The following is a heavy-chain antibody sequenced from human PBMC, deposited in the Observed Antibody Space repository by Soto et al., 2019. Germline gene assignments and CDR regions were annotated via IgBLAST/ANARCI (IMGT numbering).Heavy chain of an antibody. Sequence: VGSLRLSCVASGFAFSGSAVHWVRQASGKGLEWLGRIRTIANRYPTSYSASVKGRFTISRDDSKNTAYLQMNSLKTEDTAVYYCTTHVRATVTIYSPDVKFDYWGQGTPVTVSS. CDR2: IRTIANRYPT. J-gene: IGHJ4*02. V-gene: IGHV3-73*01. CDR1: GFAFSGSA. CDR3: TTHVRATVTIYSPDVKFDY. D-gene: IGHD3-3*01.